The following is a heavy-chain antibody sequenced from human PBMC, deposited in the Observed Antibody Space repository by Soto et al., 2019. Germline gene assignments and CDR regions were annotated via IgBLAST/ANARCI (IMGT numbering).Heavy chain of an antibody. D-gene: IGHD2-15*01. J-gene: IGHJ4*02. CDR3: ARRIVATITRRDCSGGSCYGPFDY. CDR1: GGSISSSSYY. V-gene: IGHV4-39*01. Sequence: SETRSLTCTVSGGSISSSSYYWGWIRQPPGKGLEWIGSIYYSGSTYYNPSLKSRVTISVDTSKNQFSLKLSSVTAADTAVYYCARRIVATITRRDCSGGSCYGPFDYWGQGTLVTVSS. CDR2: IYYSGST.